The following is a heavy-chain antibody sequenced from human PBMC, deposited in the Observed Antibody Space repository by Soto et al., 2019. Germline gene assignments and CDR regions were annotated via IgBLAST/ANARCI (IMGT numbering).Heavy chain of an antibody. Sequence: GGSLRLSCAASGFTFSSYGMHWVRQAPGKGLEWVAVIWYDGSNKYYADSVKGRFTISRDNSKNTLYLQMNSLRAEDTAVYYCARDPGYGDYVLGYFQHWGQGTLVTVSS. J-gene: IGHJ1*01. D-gene: IGHD4-17*01. V-gene: IGHV3-33*01. CDR3: ARDPGYGDYVLGYFQH. CDR1: GFTFSSYG. CDR2: IWYDGSNK.